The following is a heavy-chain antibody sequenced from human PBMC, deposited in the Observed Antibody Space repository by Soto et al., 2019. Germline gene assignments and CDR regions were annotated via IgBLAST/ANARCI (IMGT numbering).Heavy chain of an antibody. V-gene: IGHV5-10-1*01. CDR2: IDPSDSYT. Sequence: XESLTISCKGSGYSFTSYWISLVRQMPGKGLEWMGRIDPSDSYTNYSPSFQGHVTISADKSISTAYLQWSSLKASDTAMYYCARPYDYRLGAGGMDVWGQGTTVTVSS. CDR1: GYSFTSYW. J-gene: IGHJ6*02. D-gene: IGHD3-16*01. CDR3: ARPYDYRLGAGGMDV.